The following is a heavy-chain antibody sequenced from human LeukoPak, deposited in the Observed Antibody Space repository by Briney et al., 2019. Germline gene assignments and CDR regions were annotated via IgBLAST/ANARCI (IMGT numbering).Heavy chain of an antibody. Sequence: SVKVSCKASGGTFSSYAISWVRQAPGQGPEWMGGIIPIFGTANYAQKFQGRVTITADESTSTAYMELSSLRSEDTAVYYCARGAANIAVAGTGYYFDYWGQGTLVTVSS. V-gene: IGHV1-69*01. CDR3: ARGAANIAVAGTGYYFDY. CDR2: IIPIFGTA. CDR1: GGTFSSYA. D-gene: IGHD6-13*01. J-gene: IGHJ4*02.